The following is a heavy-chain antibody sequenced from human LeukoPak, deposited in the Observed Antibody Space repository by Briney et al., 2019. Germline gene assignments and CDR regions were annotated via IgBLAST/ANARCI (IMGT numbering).Heavy chain of an antibody. Sequence: GGSLRLSCAASGFTFSNYGMSWLRQAPGKGLEWVSAITGSGDDAYYADSVKGRFTISKDNSKNTLYLQMNSLRAEDAAVYFCARDAWGAAAGTNYFDYWGQGTLVTVSS. CDR2: ITGSGDDA. D-gene: IGHD6-13*01. V-gene: IGHV3-23*01. CDR1: GFTFSNYG. J-gene: IGHJ4*02. CDR3: ARDAWGAAAGTNYFDY.